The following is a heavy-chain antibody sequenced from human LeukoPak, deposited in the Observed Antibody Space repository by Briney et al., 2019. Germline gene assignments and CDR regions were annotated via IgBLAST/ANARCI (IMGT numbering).Heavy chain of an antibody. CDR1: GGSLSNYY. CDR2: IDYSGST. D-gene: IGHD6-13*01. V-gene: IGHV4-59*01. Sequence: SETLSLTCTGSGGSLSNYYWSWIRQPPGKGLEWIGYIDYSGSTNYNPSLKSRVTISVDTSKNQFSLKLSSVTAADTAVYYCARNIRRAGTHAFDIWGQGTMVTVSS. CDR3: ARNIRRAGTHAFDI. J-gene: IGHJ3*02.